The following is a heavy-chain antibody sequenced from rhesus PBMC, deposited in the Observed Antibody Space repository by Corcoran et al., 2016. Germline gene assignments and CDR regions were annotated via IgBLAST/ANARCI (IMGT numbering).Heavy chain of an antibody. D-gene: IGHD6-31*01. CDR3: TRETIAAADY. V-gene: IGHV3S11*01. Sequence: EVQLVESGGGLVQPGGSLRLSCAASGFTFSNYWMSWVRKAPGKGWEWVGFIKNKADGGTAAYAESVKGRFTISRDDSKNTLYLQMNSLKTEDTAVYYCTRETIAAADYWGQGVLVTVSS. CDR2: IKNKADGGTA. CDR1: GFTFSNYW. J-gene: IGHJ4*01.